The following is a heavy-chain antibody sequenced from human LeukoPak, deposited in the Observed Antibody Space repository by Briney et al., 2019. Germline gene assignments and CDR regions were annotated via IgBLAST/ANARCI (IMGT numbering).Heavy chain of an antibody. D-gene: IGHD5-18*01. V-gene: IGHV1-2*02. CDR3: ARPIAKYTAVVWDY. CDR1: GYTFTSYH. J-gene: IGHJ4*02. Sequence: ASVKVSCKASGYTFTSYHITWVRQAPGQGLEWMGWISAYSGATNYVQKFQGRVLMTRDTSIGTAYMELSSLRSDDTAIYYCARPIAKYTAVVWDYWGQGTLVTVSS. CDR2: ISAYSGAT.